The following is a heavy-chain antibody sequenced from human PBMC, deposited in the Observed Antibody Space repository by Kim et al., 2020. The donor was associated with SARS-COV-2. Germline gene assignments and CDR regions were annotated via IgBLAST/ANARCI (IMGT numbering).Heavy chain of an antibody. CDR1: GFTFSSYG. CDR3: AKEADYGSGLDY. Sequence: GGSLRLSCAASGFTFSSYGMHWVRQAPGKGLEWVAVIWYDGSNKYYADSVKGRFTISRDNSKNTLYLQMNSLRAEDTAVYYCAKEADYGSGLDYWGQGTLVTVSS. CDR2: IWYDGSNK. J-gene: IGHJ4*02. V-gene: IGHV3-33*06. D-gene: IGHD3-10*01.